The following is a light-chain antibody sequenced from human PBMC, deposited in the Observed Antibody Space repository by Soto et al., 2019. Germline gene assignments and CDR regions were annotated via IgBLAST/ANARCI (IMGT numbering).Light chain of an antibody. CDR2: AAS. CDR3: QQSYTIQYT. J-gene: IGKJ2*01. CDR1: QSFSTY. V-gene: IGKV1-39*01. Sequence: DIQMTQSPSSLHASGGDRVTLTCRASQSFSTYLNWYQQKPGKAPKLLIYAASSLQSGVPSRLSRSGSGTDFTLTISSLQPEDFATYYCQQSYTIQYTFGPGTKLEIK.